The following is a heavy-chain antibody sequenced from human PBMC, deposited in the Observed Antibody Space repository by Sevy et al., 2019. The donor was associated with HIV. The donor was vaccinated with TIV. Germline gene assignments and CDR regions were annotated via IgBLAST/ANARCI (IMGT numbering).Heavy chain of an antibody. CDR2: ISSSGSTI. J-gene: IGHJ6*02. V-gene: IGHV3-48*03. Sequence: GGSLRLSCAASGFTFSSYEMNWVRQAPGKGLEWVSYISSSGSTIYYADSVKGRFTISRDNAKNSLYLQMNSLGAEDTAVYYCARVGIAVAGTYYYYYYGMDVWGQGTTVTVSS. CDR1: GFTFSSYE. D-gene: IGHD6-19*01. CDR3: ARVGIAVAGTYYYYYYGMDV.